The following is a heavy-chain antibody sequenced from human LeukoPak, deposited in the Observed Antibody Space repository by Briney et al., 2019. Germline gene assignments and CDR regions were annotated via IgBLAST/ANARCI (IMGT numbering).Heavy chain of an antibody. CDR3: ARDSAHAFDI. CDR1: GFSFSSYA. J-gene: IGHJ3*02. Sequence: PGGSLRLSCATSGFSFSSYAMSWVRQAPGKGLEWVSAMSSSDDGRYYAASVRGRFTISRDNSKSTLYLQMNSLRAEDTAVYYCARDSAHAFDIWGQGTMVTVSS. V-gene: IGHV3-23*01. CDR2: MSSSDDGR.